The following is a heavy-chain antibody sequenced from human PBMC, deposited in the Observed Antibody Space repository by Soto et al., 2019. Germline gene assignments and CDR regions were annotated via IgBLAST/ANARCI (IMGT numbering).Heavy chain of an antibody. V-gene: IGHV1-46*01. CDR1: GYTFTSYY. J-gene: IGHJ6*02. CDR2: INPSGGST. CDR3: AREAYPELLRRDGYNSYYYYYGMDV. D-gene: IGHD5-12*01. Sequence: ASVKVSCKASGYTFTSYYMHWVRQAPGQGLEWMGIINPSGGSTSYAQKFQGRVTMTRDTSTSTVYMELSSLRSEDTAVYYCAREAYPELLRRDGYNSYYYYYGMDVWGQGTTVTVSS.